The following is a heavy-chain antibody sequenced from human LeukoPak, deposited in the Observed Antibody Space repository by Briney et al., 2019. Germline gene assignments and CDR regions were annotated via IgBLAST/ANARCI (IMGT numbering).Heavy chain of an antibody. CDR3: ARVSRIVGVTPFDY. D-gene: IGHD1-26*01. V-gene: IGHV1-69*13. CDR2: IIPIFGTA. J-gene: IGHJ4*02. Sequence: SVKVSCKASGYTFTSYGISWVRQAPGQGLEGMGGIIPIFGTANYAQKFQGRVTITADESTSTAYMELSSLRSEDTAVYYCARVSRIVGVTPFDYWGQGTLVTVSS. CDR1: GYTFTSYG.